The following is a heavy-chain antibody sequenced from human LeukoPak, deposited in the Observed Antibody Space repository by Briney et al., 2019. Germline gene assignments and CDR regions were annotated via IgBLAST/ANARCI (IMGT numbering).Heavy chain of an antibody. CDR2: ISSSGSTI. CDR1: GFTFSDYY. CDR3: ARTTGRWLVFRWYFDL. Sequence: PGGSLRLSCAASGFTFSDYYMSWIRQAPGKGLEWVSYISSSGSTIYYADSVKGRFTISRDNAKNSLYLQMNSLRAEDTAVYYCARTTGRWLVFRWYFDLWGRGTLVTVSS. V-gene: IGHV3-11*01. J-gene: IGHJ2*01. D-gene: IGHD6-19*01.